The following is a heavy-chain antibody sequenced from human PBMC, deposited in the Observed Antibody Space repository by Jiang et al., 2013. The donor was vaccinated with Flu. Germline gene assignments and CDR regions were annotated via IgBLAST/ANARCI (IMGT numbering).Heavy chain of an antibody. CDR2: IWYDGSNK. Sequence: VQLVESGGGVVQPGRSLRLSCAASGFTFSSYGMHWVRQAPGKGLEWVAVIWYDGSNKYYADSVKGRFTISRDNSKNTLYLQMNSLRAEDTAVYYCARDAAVRGVLYYFDYWGQGTLVTVSS. D-gene: IGHD3-10*01. V-gene: IGHV3-33*01. CDR1: GFTFSSYG. J-gene: IGHJ4*02. CDR3: ARDAAVRGVLYYFDY.